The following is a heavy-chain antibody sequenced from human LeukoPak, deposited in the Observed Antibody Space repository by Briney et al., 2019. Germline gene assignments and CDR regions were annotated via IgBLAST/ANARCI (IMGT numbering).Heavy chain of an antibody. V-gene: IGHV3-74*01. Sequence: EGSLRLSCAASGFTFSNYWMHWVRQAPGKGLVWVSRIYTDGSSATYADSVKGRFTISRDNARNALYLQMNSLRAEDTAVYYCARGSASGASNYYYYMDVWGKGTTVTVSS. CDR3: ARGSASGASNYYYYMDV. CDR2: IYTDGSSA. D-gene: IGHD2-21*01. CDR1: GFTFSNYW. J-gene: IGHJ6*03.